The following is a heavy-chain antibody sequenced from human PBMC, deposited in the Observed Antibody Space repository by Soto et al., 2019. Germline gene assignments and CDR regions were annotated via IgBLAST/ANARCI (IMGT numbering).Heavy chain of an antibody. V-gene: IGHV4-59*08. J-gene: IGHJ6*02. D-gene: IGHD1-26*01. CDR1: GGSIISSY. CDR3: ARGWWEREGYVMDV. Sequence: SETLPLTDTDSGGSIISSYWSCIRQPPGKELQYIGYIYYSESTNYNPSLKSRVTISDDTSRNQFSLTLSSVTAADTAVYYCARGWWEREGYVMDVWGQGTTVT. CDR2: IYYSEST.